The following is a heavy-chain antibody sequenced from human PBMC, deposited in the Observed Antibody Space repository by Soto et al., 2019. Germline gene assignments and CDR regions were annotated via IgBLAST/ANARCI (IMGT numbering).Heavy chain of an antibody. V-gene: IGHV4-59*01. CDR2: IYYSGST. CDR1: GGSISSYY. Sequence: SSETLSLTCTVSGGSISSYYWSWIRQPPGKGLEWIGYIYYSGSTNYNPSLKSRVTISVDTSKNQFSLKLSSVTAADTAVYYCAREGYSYGYNWFDPWGQGTMVTVSS. J-gene: IGHJ5*02. CDR3: AREGYSYGYNWFDP. D-gene: IGHD5-18*01.